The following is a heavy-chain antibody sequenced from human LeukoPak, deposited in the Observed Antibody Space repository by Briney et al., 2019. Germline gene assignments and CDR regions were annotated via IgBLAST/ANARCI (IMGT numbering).Heavy chain of an antibody. Sequence: RGSLRLSCAASGFTFSSYAMHWVRQAPGKGLEWVAVISYDGSNKYYADSVKGRFTISRDNSKNTLYLQMSSLRAEDTAVYYCARDGYYYDSSGYYFYDYWGQGTLVTVSS. J-gene: IGHJ4*02. D-gene: IGHD3-22*01. CDR1: GFTFSSYA. CDR2: ISYDGSNK. V-gene: IGHV3-30*04. CDR3: ARDGYYYDSSGYYFYDY.